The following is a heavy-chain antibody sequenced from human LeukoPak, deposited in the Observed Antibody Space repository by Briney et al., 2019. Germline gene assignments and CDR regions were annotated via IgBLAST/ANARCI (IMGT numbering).Heavy chain of an antibody. CDR1: GYSFTTYW. CDR2: IYPGDSEI. Sequence: PGESLKISCKGSGYSFTTYWIGWVRQMPGKGLEWMGIIYPGDSEIRYSPSFQGQVTISADKSINTAYLQWSSLKASDTAMYYCARHNGKYSSGGLNYDYGMDVGGKGTTVTVS. CDR3: ARHNGKYSSGGLNYDYGMDV. J-gene: IGHJ6*04. V-gene: IGHV5-51*01. D-gene: IGHD6-19*01.